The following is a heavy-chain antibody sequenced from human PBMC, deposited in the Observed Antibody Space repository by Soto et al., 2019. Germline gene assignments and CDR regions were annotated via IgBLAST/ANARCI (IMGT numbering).Heavy chain of an antibody. CDR2: ISAYNDNT. CDR3: ARGTGGNWAAFDI. Sequence: QVQLVQSGAEVKKPGASVKVSCKPSGYTFSSYAISWVRQAPGQGREWMGWISAYNDNTNYVQKLQGRVTMTTDTSPSTAYMELRSLRSDDTAVYYCARGTGGNWAAFDIWGQGTMVTVSS. V-gene: IGHV1-18*01. J-gene: IGHJ3*02. D-gene: IGHD2-15*01. CDR1: GYTFSSYA.